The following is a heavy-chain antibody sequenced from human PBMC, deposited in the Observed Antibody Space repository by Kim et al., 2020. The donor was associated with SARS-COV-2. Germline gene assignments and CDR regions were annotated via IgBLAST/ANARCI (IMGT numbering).Heavy chain of an antibody. Sequence: GGSLRLSCAASGFIVSSTYMSWVRQAPGKGLEWVSVIYSGGTTYYVDSVKGRFTISRDTSKNTLYLQMTSLRGEDTAVYYCASSPVYSSSWYYVDYWGQGTLVTVS. D-gene: IGHD6-13*01. CDR3: ASSPVYSSSWYYVDY. CDR2: IYSGGTT. V-gene: IGHV3-53*01. J-gene: IGHJ4*02. CDR1: GFIVSSTY.